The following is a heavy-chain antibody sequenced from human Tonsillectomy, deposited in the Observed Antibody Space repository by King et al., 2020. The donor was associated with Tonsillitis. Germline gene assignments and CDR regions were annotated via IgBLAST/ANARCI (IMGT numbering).Heavy chain of an antibody. CDR1: GFTFDDYG. CDR3: ATGRAAGLGVPFDY. Sequence: VQLVESGGGVVRPGGALRLSCAAPGFTFDDYGMSWGRQTPGKGLEWVSGINLDGGRTGFADSVKGRFTLSRDNAKNSLYLQMNSLRAEDTALYHCATGRAAGLGVPFDYWGQGTLVTVSS. V-gene: IGHV3-20*01. D-gene: IGHD6-13*01. CDR2: INLDGGRT. J-gene: IGHJ4*02.